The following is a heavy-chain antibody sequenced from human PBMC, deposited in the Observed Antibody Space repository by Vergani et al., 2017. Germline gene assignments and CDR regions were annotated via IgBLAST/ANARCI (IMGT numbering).Heavy chain of an antibody. CDR1: GGSFSGYY. V-gene: IGHV4-34*01. J-gene: IGHJ2*01. CDR3: ARESPYLGYCSGGSCYALRYFDL. CDR2: INHSRST. Sequence: QVQLQQWGAGLLKPSGTLSLPCAVYGGSFSGYYWSWIRQPPGKGLEWIGEINHSRSTHYHPSLKSQVTISVDTSKHQVSLKVRSVTSADTAVYYCARESPYLGYCSGGSCYALRYFDLWGRGTLVSVSS. D-gene: IGHD2-15*01.